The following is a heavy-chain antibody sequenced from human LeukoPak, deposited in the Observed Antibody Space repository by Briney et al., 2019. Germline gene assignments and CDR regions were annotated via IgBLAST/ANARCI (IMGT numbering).Heavy chain of an antibody. CDR2: ITSINRDT. V-gene: IGHV3-21*01. J-gene: IGHJ5*02. CDR3: AVEGYCSGGSCYTNWFDT. D-gene: IGHD2-15*01. Sequence: PGGSLRVSCAASGFTFSSYSMNWVRQAPGKGLEWVSSITSINRDTYYADSVMGRFTISRDNAKNSLYLQMNSLRDEDTAVYYCAVEGYCSGGSCYTNWFDTWGQGTLVTVSS. CDR1: GFTFSSYS.